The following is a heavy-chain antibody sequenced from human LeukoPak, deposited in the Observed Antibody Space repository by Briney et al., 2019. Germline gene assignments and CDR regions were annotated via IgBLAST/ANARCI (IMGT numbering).Heavy chain of an antibody. D-gene: IGHD6-6*01. CDR2: ISAYNGNT. CDR3: ASHTLVGYSSSRRYCDY. V-gene: IGHV1-18*01. CDR1: GYTFTSYG. Sequence: ASVKVSCKASGYTFTSYGISWVRQAPGQGLEWMGWISAYNGNTNYAQKLQGRVTMTTDTSTSTAYMELRSLRSDDTAVYYCASHTLVGYSSSRRYCDYWGQGTLVTVSS. J-gene: IGHJ4*02.